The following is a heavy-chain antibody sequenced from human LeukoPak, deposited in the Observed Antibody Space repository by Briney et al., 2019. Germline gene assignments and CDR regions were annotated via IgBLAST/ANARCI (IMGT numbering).Heavy chain of an antibody. Sequence: ASVKVSCKASGYTFTSYDINWVRQATGQGLEWMGWMNPNSGNTGYAQKFQGRVTMTRNTSISTAYMELSSLRSEDTAVYYCARTTFWSGYYALYYYYGMDAWGQGTTVTVSS. CDR3: ARTTFWSGYYALYYYYGMDA. J-gene: IGHJ6*02. V-gene: IGHV1-8*01. CDR1: GYTFTSYD. CDR2: MNPNSGNT. D-gene: IGHD3-3*01.